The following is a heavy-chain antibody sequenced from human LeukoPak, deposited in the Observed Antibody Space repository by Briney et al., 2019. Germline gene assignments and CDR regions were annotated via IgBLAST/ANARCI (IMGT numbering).Heavy chain of an antibody. CDR1: GYTFTSYG. D-gene: IGHD3-10*01. Sequence: ASVKVSCKASGYTFTSYGISWVRQAPGQGLEWMGWISVNNGNTNYVQKFQDRFTMTTDTSTSTAHMELRNLRSDDTAVYYCARGLSKHGVHGSGSYSALYWGQGTLVTVSS. CDR2: ISVNNGNT. V-gene: IGHV1-18*01. J-gene: IGHJ4*02. CDR3: ARGLSKHGVHGSGSYSALY.